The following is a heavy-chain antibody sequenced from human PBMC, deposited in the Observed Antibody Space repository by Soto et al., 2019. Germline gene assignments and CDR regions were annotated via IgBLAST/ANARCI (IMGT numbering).Heavy chain of an antibody. D-gene: IGHD1-1*01. J-gene: IGHJ4*02. CDR2: ISAHNGNT. CDR3: ARGRYGDY. V-gene: IGHV1-18*01. CDR1: GYTFTSYG. Sequence: QVHLVQSGAEVQKPGASVKVSCKGSGYTFTSYGITWVRQAHGQGLERMGWISAHNGNTDYAQKLQGRVTVTRDTSTSTAYMELRSLRSDDTAVYYCARGRYGDYWGQGALVTVSS.